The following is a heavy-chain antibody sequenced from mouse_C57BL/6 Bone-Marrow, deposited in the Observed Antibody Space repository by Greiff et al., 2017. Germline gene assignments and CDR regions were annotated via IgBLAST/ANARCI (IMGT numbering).Heavy chain of an antibody. CDR3: AREEDYDWSWFAY. Sequence: VQMQQSGPELVKPGASVKISCKASGYTFTDYSMNWVQQSHGKSLEWIGDINPNNGGTCYTQKVKGPATLSVDKSSSTPYLQLRSLTSEDAAVYCCAREEDYDWSWFAYWGQGTLVTVSA. CDR2: INPNNGGT. V-gene: IGHV1-26*01. CDR1: GYTFTDYS. J-gene: IGHJ3*01. D-gene: IGHD2-4*01.